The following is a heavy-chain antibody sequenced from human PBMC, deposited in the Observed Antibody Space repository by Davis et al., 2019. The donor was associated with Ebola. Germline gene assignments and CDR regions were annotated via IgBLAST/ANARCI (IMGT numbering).Heavy chain of an antibody. CDR1: GGSISSYY. D-gene: IGHD3-10*01. J-gene: IGHJ4*02. V-gene: IGHV4-59*01. CDR2: IYYSGST. Sequence: SETLSLTCTVSGGSISSYYWSWIRQPPGKGLEWIGYIYYSGSTNYNPSLKSRVTISVDTSKNQFSLKLSSVTAADTAVYYCAKGGLWFGELPLYYCDYWGQGTLVTVSS. CDR3: AKGGLWFGELPLYYCDY.